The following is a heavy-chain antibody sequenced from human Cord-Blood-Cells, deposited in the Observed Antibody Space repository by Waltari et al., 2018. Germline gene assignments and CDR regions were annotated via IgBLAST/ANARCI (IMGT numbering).Heavy chain of an antibody. CDR1: GGSISSYY. CDR3: ARELRVGYNWNYWFDP. CDR2: IYYSGST. Sequence: QVQLQESGPGLVKPSETLSLTCTVSGGSISSYYWSWIRQPPGKGLEWIGYIYYSGSTNYNPSLKSRVTISVDTSKNQFSLKLSSVTAADTAVYYCARELRVGYNWNYWFDPWGQGTLVTVSS. D-gene: IGHD1-7*01. V-gene: IGHV4-59*01. J-gene: IGHJ5*02.